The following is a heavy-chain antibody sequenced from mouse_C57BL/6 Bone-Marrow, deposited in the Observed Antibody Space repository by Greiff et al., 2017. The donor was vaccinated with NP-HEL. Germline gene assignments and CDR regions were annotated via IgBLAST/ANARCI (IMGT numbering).Heavy chain of an antibody. D-gene: IGHD1-1*01. V-gene: IGHV1-19*01. J-gene: IGHJ1*03. CDR2: ITPYNGGT. CDR3: AREAITTVVGPHWYFDV. Sequence: PLPPSLPVLVKPGASVKMSCKASGYTFTDYYMNWVKQSHGKSLEWIGVITPYNGGTSNNQKFKGKATLTVDKSSSTAYMELNSLTSEDSAVYYCAREAITTVVGPHWYFDVWGTGTTVTVSS. CDR1: GYTFTDYY.